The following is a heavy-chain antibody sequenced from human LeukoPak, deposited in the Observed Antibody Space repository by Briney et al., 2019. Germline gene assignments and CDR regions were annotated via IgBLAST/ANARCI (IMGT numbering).Heavy chain of an antibody. CDR3: ARPFDTAMDDAFDI. D-gene: IGHD5-18*01. Sequence: GESLKIYCKGSGYSLTSYWIGWVRQMPGKGLEWMGIIYPGDSDTRYSPSFQGQVPISADKSISTAYLQWSSLKASYTAMYYCARPFDTAMDDAFDIWGQGTMVTVSS. CDR2: IYPGDSDT. V-gene: IGHV5-51*01. J-gene: IGHJ3*02. CDR1: GYSLTSYW.